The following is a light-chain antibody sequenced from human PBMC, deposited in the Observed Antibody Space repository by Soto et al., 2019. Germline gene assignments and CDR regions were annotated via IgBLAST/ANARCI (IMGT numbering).Light chain of an antibody. CDR1: QSVSSNY. J-gene: IGKJ1*01. CDR3: QQFGRSPPSWT. Sequence: ETVLTQSPGTLSLSPGERATLSCRASQSVSSNYLAWYQQKPGQAPRLLLYGASTRATGMPDRFSGSGSGTGFSLTISRLEHEDFAVYYCQQFGRSPPSWTFGQGTKVEIK. CDR2: GAS. V-gene: IGKV3-20*01.